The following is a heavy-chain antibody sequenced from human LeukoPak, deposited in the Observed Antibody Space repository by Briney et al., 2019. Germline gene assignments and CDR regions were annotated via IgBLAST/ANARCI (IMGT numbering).Heavy chain of an antibody. D-gene: IGHD3-3*01. CDR3: AREALTRGGTFDY. CDR2: INHSGST. Sequence: SETLSLTCAVYGGSFSGYYWSWLRQPPGKGLEWIGEINHSGSTNYNPSLKSRVTISVDTSKNQFSLKLSSVTAADTAVYYCAREALTRGGTFDYWGQGTLVTVSS. CDR1: GGSFSGYY. J-gene: IGHJ4*02. V-gene: IGHV4-34*01.